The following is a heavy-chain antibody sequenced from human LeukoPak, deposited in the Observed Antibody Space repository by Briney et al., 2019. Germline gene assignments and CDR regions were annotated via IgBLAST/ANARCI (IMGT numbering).Heavy chain of an antibody. V-gene: IGHV3-64*01. CDR2: ISSNGGST. J-gene: IGHJ4*02. D-gene: IGHD3-22*01. CDR1: GFTFSSYA. CDR3: ARGPYYYDSNGYHYFDY. Sequence: GGSLRLSCAASGFTFSSYAMHWVRQAPGKGLEYVSAISSNGGSTYYANSVKGRFTISRDNSKNTLYLQMGSLRAEDMAVYYCARGPYYYDSNGYHYFDYWGQGTLVTVSS.